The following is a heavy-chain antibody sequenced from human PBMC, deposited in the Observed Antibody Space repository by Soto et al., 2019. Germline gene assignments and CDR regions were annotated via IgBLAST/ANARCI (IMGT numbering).Heavy chain of an antibody. J-gene: IGHJ4*02. Sequence: GSLRLSCAASGFSFRSYYMNWVRQAPGRGLEWVSSISPSSSFLSYADSVKGRFTISRDNAKNSVNLQMNSLRAEDTAVYYCARVGTDYGSGSPYYSDYWGQGTLVTVSS. CDR1: GFSFRSYY. CDR3: ARVGTDYGSGSPYYSDY. D-gene: IGHD3-10*01. CDR2: ISPSSSFL. V-gene: IGHV3-21*06.